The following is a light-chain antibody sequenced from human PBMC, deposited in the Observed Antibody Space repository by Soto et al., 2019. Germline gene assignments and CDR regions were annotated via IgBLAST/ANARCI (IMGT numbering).Light chain of an antibody. V-gene: IGKV1-39*01. Sequence: QMTQSPSSLSASVGDRVSITCRASQSISTYLSWYKQEPGKAPKSLIYGASNLHSGVPSRFSGSGSGTDFTLTISSLQPEDFVTYYCRQTSNIPWTFGQGTKMEIK. CDR3: RQTSNIPWT. CDR2: GAS. CDR1: QSISTY. J-gene: IGKJ1*01.